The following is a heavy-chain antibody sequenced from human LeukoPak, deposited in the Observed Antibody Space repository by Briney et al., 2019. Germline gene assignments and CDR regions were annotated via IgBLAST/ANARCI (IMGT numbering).Heavy chain of an antibody. CDR3: ANSYTVTTSPFDY. D-gene: IGHD4-17*01. CDR1: GFTFSTYE. CDR2: ISNSGGST. V-gene: IGHV3-23*01. Sequence: GGSLRLSCEASGFTFSTYEMNWVRQTPGKGLEWVSTISNSGGSTYNADSVKGRFTISRDNSKNTLYLQMNSLRAEDTAVYFCANSYTVTTSPFDYWGQGTLVSVSS. J-gene: IGHJ4*02.